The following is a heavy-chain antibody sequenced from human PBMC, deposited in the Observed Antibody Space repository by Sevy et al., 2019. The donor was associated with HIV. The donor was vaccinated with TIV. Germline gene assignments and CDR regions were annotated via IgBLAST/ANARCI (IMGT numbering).Heavy chain of an antibody. Sequence: GGSLRLSCTASGFTFSSYDMNWVRQAPGKGLEWVSKISSSGSSIYYGDSVKGRFTISRDNAKNSLNLQMNSLRAEDTAVYYCTRNGGAFDNGFDPWGQRTLVTVSS. D-gene: IGHD2-8*01. CDR3: TRNGGAFDNGFDP. CDR2: ISSSGSSI. CDR1: GFTFSSYD. V-gene: IGHV3-48*03. J-gene: IGHJ5*02.